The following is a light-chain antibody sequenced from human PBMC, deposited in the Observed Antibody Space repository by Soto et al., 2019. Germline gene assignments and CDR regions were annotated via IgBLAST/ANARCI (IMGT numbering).Light chain of an antibody. Sequence: PCRARRDIGGRWAWLQQKPGKAPNLLIYAASGLQSGVPSRFSGSVSGTDFTLTIGSLQPEDFATYSRQQSYRTPIICGQGTRLEI. CDR3: QQSYRTPII. V-gene: IGKV1-12*01. J-gene: IGKJ5*01. CDR1: RDIGGR. CDR2: AAS.